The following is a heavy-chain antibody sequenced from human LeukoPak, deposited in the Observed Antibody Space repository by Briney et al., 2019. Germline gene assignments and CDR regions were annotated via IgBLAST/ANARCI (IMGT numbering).Heavy chain of an antibody. Sequence: GGSLRLSCAASGFTFSSYAMSWVRQAQGKGLEWVSAISGSGGSTYYADSVKGRFTISRDNSKNTLYLQMNSLRAEDTAVYYCANAGFCSSTTCYNPFDHWGQGTLVTVSS. CDR1: GFTFSSYA. J-gene: IGHJ4*02. V-gene: IGHV3-23*01. CDR3: ANAGFCSSTTCYNPFDH. D-gene: IGHD2-2*02. CDR2: ISGSGGST.